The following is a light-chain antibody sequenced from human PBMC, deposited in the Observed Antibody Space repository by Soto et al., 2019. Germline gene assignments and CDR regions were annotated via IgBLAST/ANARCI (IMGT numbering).Light chain of an antibody. CDR1: QSVSSSF. Sequence: DIVLTQSPGTLSLSPGERATLSCRASQSVSSSFLAWYQHKPGQAPRLLIYGASSRATGIADRFSGSGSGTDFTLTISRLELEDFAVYYCQQYGRSLLTFGGGTKVDI. J-gene: IGKJ4*01. CDR3: QQYGRSLLT. V-gene: IGKV3-20*01. CDR2: GAS.